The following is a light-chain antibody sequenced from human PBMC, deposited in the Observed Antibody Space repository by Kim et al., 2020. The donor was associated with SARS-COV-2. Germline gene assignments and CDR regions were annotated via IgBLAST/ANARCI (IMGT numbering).Light chain of an antibody. CDR2: DAS. CDR1: QSIDSW. J-gene: IGKJ4*01. Sequence: ASVGDRVTLTCRASQSIDSWLAWYQQRPGKAPKLLIYDASSVESGVPSRFSGSGSGTEFTLTISSLQPDDFATYYCQQYRDYPLTFGGGTKVDIK. V-gene: IGKV1-5*01. CDR3: QQYRDYPLT.